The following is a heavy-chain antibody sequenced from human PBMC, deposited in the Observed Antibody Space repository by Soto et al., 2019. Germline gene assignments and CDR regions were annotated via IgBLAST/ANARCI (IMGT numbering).Heavy chain of an antibody. J-gene: IGHJ4*02. CDR2: ITPYNGKT. D-gene: IGHD2-2*01. CDR3: ARDTSHYFDH. V-gene: IGHV1-18*01. CDR1: GGTFSSYA. Sequence: ASVKVSCKASGGTFSSYAINWVRQAPGQGLEWMGWITPYNGKTHYAQKFQDRVTMTTDTAPTTAYMELRSLTSDDSAMYFCARDTSHYFDHWGQGILVTVSS.